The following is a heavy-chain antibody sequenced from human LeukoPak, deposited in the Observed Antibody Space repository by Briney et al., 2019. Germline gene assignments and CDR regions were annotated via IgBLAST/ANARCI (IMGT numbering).Heavy chain of an antibody. CDR2: IYSGGST. CDR3: ARGKNALLCCGESTYDY. D-gene: IGHD3-10*01. Sequence: PGGSLRLSCAASGFTVSSNYMSWVRQAPGKGLEWVSVIYSGGSTYYADSVKGRFTISRDNSKNTLYLQMNSLRAEDTAVYYCARGKNALLCCGESTYDYWGQGTLVTVSS. CDR1: GFTVSSNY. V-gene: IGHV3-66*01. J-gene: IGHJ4*02.